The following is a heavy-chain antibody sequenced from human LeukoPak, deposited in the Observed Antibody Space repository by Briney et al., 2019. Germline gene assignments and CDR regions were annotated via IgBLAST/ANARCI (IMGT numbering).Heavy chain of an antibody. Sequence: GGSLRLSCAASGFTFSAFWMHWVRQAPGEGLVWVAHIHSSGSSTSYADFVKGRFTISRDNARNTVDLQMNSLRADDTAIYYCARGGSGCFDIWGQGTMVTVSS. J-gene: IGHJ3*02. CDR3: ARGGSGCFDI. CDR2: IHSSGSST. CDR1: GFTFSAFW. V-gene: IGHV3-74*01. D-gene: IGHD1-26*01.